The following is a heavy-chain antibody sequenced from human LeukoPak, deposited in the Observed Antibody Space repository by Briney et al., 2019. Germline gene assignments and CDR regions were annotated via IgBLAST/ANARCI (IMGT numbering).Heavy chain of an antibody. CDR3: ARPYYYDSRIDP. D-gene: IGHD3-22*01. Sequence: PSETLSLTCTVSGGSITNYYWNWIRQPPGKDLEWIGCVSYSGRTHYSSALKSRVTISVDTSKNQFSLNLRSVTAADTAVYYCARPYYYDSRIDPWGQGTLVTVSS. CDR1: GGSITNYY. V-gene: IGHV4-59*01. J-gene: IGHJ5*02. CDR2: VSYSGRT.